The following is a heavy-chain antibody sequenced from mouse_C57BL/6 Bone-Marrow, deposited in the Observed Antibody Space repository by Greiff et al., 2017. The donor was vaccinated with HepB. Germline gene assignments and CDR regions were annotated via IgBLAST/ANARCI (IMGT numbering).Heavy chain of an antibody. Sequence: QVQLQQPGAELVKPGASVKLSCKASGYTFTSYWMHWVKQRPGQGLEWIGMIHPNSGSTNYNEKFKSKATLTVDKSSSTAYMQLISLTSEDSAVYYCRYYYGSRSSYWYFDVWGTGTTVTVSS. CDR2: IHPNSGST. V-gene: IGHV1-64*01. CDR1: GYTFTSYW. D-gene: IGHD1-1*01. CDR3: RYYYGSRSSYWYFDV. J-gene: IGHJ1*03.